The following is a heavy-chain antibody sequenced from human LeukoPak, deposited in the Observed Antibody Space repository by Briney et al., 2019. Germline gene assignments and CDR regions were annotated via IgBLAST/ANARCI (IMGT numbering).Heavy chain of an antibody. Sequence: SETLSLTCTVSGGSISSSSYYWGWIRQPPGKGLEWIGSIYYSGSTYYNPSLKSRVTISVDTSKNQFCLKLSSVTAADTAVYYCARAPDIAAAAWFDPWGQGTLVTVSS. CDR2: IYYSGST. J-gene: IGHJ5*02. CDR1: GGSISSSSYY. V-gene: IGHV4-39*07. CDR3: ARAPDIAAAAWFDP. D-gene: IGHD6-13*01.